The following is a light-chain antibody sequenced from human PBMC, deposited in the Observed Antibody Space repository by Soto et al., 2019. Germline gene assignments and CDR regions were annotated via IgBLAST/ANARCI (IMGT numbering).Light chain of an antibody. J-gene: IGKJ4*01. CDR3: QQRTNWPLT. CDR1: QSVSSN. CDR2: GAA. V-gene: IGKV3-11*01. Sequence: EIVRTQSPDTLSLSAGERATLSCRASQSVSSNLAWYKQKPGQSPRLLSYGAATRATGIPVRFSGSGSGTDFTLTISSLEPEDFEVYYCQQRTNWPLTFGGGTKVDIK.